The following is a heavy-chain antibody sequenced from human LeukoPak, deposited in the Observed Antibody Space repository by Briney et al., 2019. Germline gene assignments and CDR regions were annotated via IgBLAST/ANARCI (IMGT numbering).Heavy chain of an antibody. Sequence: SETLSLTCAVYGGSFSGYYWSWIRQPPGKGLEWIGEINHSGSTNYNPSLKSRVTISVDTSKNQFSLKLSSVTAADTAVYYCARGFYGSSWYFSPKFDYWGQGTLVTVSS. CDR3: ARGFYGSSWYFSPKFDY. J-gene: IGHJ4*02. D-gene: IGHD6-13*01. CDR1: GGSFSGYY. V-gene: IGHV4-34*01. CDR2: INHSGST.